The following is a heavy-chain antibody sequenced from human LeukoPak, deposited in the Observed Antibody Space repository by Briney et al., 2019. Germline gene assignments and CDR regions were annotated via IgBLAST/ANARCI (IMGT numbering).Heavy chain of an antibody. CDR3: ARAVAARPNFDY. Sequence: RASVKVSCKASGYTFIGYYMHWVRQAPGQGLEWMGWINPNSGGTNYAQKFQRRVTMTRDTSISTAYMELSRLRSDDTAVYYCARAVAARPNFDYWGQGTLVTVSS. J-gene: IGHJ4*02. CDR1: GYTFIGYY. V-gene: IGHV1-2*02. CDR2: INPNSGGT. D-gene: IGHD6-6*01.